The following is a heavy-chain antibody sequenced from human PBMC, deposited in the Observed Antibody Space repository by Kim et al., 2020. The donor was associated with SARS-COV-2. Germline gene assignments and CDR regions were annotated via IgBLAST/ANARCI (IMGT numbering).Heavy chain of an antibody. CDR3: ARGRVDYDSSGYSWFDP. CDR1: GGSFSGYY. Sequence: SETLSLTCAVYGGSFSGYYWSWIRQPPGKGLEWIGEINHSGSTNYNPSLKSRVTISVDTSKNQFSLKLSSVTAADTAVYYCARGRVDYDSSGYSWFDPWGQGTLVTVSS. D-gene: IGHD3-22*01. J-gene: IGHJ5*02. CDR2: INHSGST. V-gene: IGHV4-34*01.